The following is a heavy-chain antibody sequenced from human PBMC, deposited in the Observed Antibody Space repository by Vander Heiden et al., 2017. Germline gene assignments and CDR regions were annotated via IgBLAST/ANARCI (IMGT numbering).Heavy chain of an antibody. D-gene: IGHD2-15*01. CDR2: IYSGGST. Sequence: EVQLLESGGGLIQPGRSLRLSCAASGLTVSSNYMSWVRQAPGKGLEWVSVIYSGGSTYYADSVKGRFTISRDNSKNTLYLQMNSLRAEDTAVYYCARVTCSGGSCYPYYFDYWGQGTLVTVSS. CDR1: GLTVSSNY. J-gene: IGHJ4*02. V-gene: IGHV3-53*01. CDR3: ARVTCSGGSCYPYYFDY.